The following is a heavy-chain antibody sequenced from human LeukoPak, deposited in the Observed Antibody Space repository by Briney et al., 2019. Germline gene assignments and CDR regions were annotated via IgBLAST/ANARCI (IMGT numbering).Heavy chain of an antibody. CDR1: GGSINGGVSY. CDR2: AFYTGNT. CDR3: ARGRGQWLASRD. J-gene: IGHJ4*02. V-gene: IGHV4-39*01. D-gene: IGHD6-19*01. Sequence: SETLSLTCTVCGGSINGGVSYWGWIRQSPGKGLEWIGSAFYTGNTYYNPSLESRITIGVDTSRDQFTLKMKSVTASDTAVYFCARGRGQWLASRDWGQGILVTVSS.